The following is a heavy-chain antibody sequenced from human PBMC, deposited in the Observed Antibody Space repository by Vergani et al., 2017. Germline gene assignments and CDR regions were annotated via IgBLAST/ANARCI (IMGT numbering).Heavy chain of an antibody. V-gene: IGHV3-33*01. D-gene: IGHD3-16*01. CDR2: IHYDGSHE. Sequence: QVQLVESGGGVVQPGRSLRLSCAASGFSFSSFGFHWVRQAPGKGLEWVAFIHYDGSHEYYIDSVKGRFTISRDNSKNTLILQMNGLRAEDTAVYYCTRDRLDDSYAYFDYWGQGTLVTVSP. J-gene: IGHJ4*02. CDR1: GFSFSSFG. CDR3: TRDRLDDSYAYFDY.